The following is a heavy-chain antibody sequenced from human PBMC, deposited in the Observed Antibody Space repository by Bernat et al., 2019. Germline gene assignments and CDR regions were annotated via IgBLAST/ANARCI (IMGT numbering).Heavy chain of an antibody. CDR1: GWSFSGYY. V-gene: IGHV4-34*01. D-gene: IGHD5-12*01. CDR2: INHSGST. Sequence: QVQLQESGPGLVKPSETLSLTCAVYGWSFSGYYWSWIRQPPGKGLEWIGEINHSGSTNYNPSLKSRVTISVDTSKNQFSLKLRSVTAADTAVYYCARGPRRSGYSGYNDYYYYYMDVWGKGTTVTVSS. J-gene: IGHJ6*03. CDR3: ARGPRRSGYSGYNDYYYYYMDV.